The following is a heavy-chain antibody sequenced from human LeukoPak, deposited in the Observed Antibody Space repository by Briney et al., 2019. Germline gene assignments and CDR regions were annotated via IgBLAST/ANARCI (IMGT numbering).Heavy chain of an antibody. V-gene: IGHV1-46*01. J-gene: IGHJ4*02. CDR2: INPSGGST. D-gene: IGHD3-22*01. Sequence: ASVTVSCKASGYTFTSYNMHWVRQAPGQGLEWMGIINPSGGSTSYAQKFQGRVTITRDTSTSTVYMELRSLRSEDTAVYFCARDYYVRSGYTWGQGTLVTVSS. CDR3: ARDYYVRSGYT. CDR1: GYTFTSYN.